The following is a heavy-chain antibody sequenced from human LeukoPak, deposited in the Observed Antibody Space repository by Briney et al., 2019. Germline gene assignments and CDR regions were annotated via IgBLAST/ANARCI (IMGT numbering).Heavy chain of an antibody. V-gene: IGHV3-23*01. CDR2: ISGDAGST. J-gene: IGHJ4*02. CDR3: ARGDY. Sequence: PGGSLRLSCAASGFTLSSYAMSWVRQAPGKGLEWVSLISGDAGSTYYADSVKGRFTISRDITKNTLYLQMNSLRAEDTAVYYCARGDYWGQGTLVTVSS. CDR1: GFTLSSYA.